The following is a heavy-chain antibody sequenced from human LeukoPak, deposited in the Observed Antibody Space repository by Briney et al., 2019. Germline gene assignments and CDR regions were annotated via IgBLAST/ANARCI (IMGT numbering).Heavy chain of an antibody. CDR3: ARCGSGWYYFCY. J-gene: IGHJ4*02. D-gene: IGHD6-19*01. CDR1: GVSFSGSC. CDR2: INHSGST. V-gene: IGHV4-34*01. Sequence: SETLSLTCAVYGVSFSGSCWSWIRQPPGKGLEWIGEINHSGSTNYNPSLKSRVTISVDTSKNQFSLKLSSVTAADTAVYYCARCGSGWYYFCYCGQGPLVTVSS.